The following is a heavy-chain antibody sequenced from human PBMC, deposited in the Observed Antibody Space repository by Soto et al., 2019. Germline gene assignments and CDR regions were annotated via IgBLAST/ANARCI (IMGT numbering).Heavy chain of an antibody. V-gene: IGHV5-51*01. CDR1: GYSFTSYW. J-gene: IGHJ6*02. D-gene: IGHD2-15*01. CDR3: ARHILGYCSGGSCLLHSNGMDV. CDR2: IYPGDSDT. Sequence: PGESLKISCKGSGYSFTSYWIGWVRQMPGKGLEWMGIIYPGDSDTRYSPSFQGQVTISADKSISTAYLQWSSLKASDTAMYYCARHILGYCSGGSCLLHSNGMDVWGQGTTVTVSS.